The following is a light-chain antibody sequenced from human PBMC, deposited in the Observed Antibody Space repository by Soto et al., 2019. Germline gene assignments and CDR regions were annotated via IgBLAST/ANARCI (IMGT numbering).Light chain of an antibody. Sequence: QAVVTQPPSVSGAPGQGVTISCTGSSSNIGAGSDVHWYQQLPGTAPKLLIFAHSNRPSGVPDRFTGSKSGTSASLAITGLQAEDEADYYCQSYDISLSGPLFGGGTKLTVL. CDR3: QSYDISLSGPL. J-gene: IGLJ2*01. CDR1: SSNIGAGSD. CDR2: AHS. V-gene: IGLV1-40*01.